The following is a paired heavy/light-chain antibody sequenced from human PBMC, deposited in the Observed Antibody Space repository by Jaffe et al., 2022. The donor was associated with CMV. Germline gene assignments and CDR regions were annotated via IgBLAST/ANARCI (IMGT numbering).Light chain of an antibody. V-gene: IGLV7-43*01. CDR1: TGEVTSHYY. Sequence: QTVVTQEPSLTVSPGGTVTLTCASSTGEVTSHYYPNWFQQKPGQAPRTLIYSTSNRCSWTPDRFSGALLGGKAALTLSGVQPEDEAEYFCLLYFFGAQPVIGGGTKLTVL. CDR3: LLYFFGAQPV. J-gene: IGLJ2*01. CDR2: STS.
Heavy chain of an antibody. V-gene: IGHV3-30*18. D-gene: IGHD2-21*01. J-gene: IGHJ6*02. Sequence: QVQLMESGGDVVQPGRSLRLSCTASGITFSNYGVHWVRQGPGKGLEWVALISYDETEKKYVDSVKGRFSISRDKSKNTVYLQMNSLRAEDTGIYFCAKAPLPYHYYGMDVWGQGTTVTVSS. CDR2: ISYDETEK. CDR3: AKAPLPYHYYGMDV. CDR1: GITFSNYG.